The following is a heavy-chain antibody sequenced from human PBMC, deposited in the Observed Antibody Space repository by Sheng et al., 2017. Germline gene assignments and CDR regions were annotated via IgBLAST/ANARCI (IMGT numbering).Heavy chain of an antibody. J-gene: IGHJ4*02. Sequence: EVQLVESGGGFVNPGGSLRLSCEGSGFTFSTYEMNWVRQAPGKGLEWISYISSSGGTKHYAASVKGRFTISREDAKKSVYLHMNSLRADDTGVYYCARDWEVPSDYWGQGVLVTVSS. V-gene: IGHV3-48*03. D-gene: IGHD1-26*01. CDR3: ARDWEVPSDY. CDR1: GFTFSTYE. CDR2: ISSSGGTK.